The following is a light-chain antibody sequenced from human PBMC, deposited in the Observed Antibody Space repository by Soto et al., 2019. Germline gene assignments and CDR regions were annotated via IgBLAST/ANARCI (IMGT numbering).Light chain of an antibody. Sequence: DIQMTQSPSSLSASVGDRVSITCRASQRISTYLNWYQQKPGKAPTLLIYDASTLQSGVPSRFSGSGSGTDFTLTISSLQPEDFATFYCQQSCSTPRTFGQGTKVEI. CDR1: QRISTY. J-gene: IGKJ1*01. V-gene: IGKV1-39*01. CDR2: DAS. CDR3: QQSCSTPRT.